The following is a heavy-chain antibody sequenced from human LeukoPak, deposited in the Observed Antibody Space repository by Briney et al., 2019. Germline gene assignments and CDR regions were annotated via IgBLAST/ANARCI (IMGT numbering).Heavy chain of an antibody. V-gene: IGHV3-15*01. CDR1: GFTFSNAW. Sequence: GGSLRLSCAASGFTFSNAWMSWVRQAPGKGLEWVGRIKSKTDGGTTDYAAPVKGRFTISRDDSKNTLYLQMNSLKTEDTAVYYCTTEGTPDILTGYYLVHYWGQGTLVTVSS. J-gene: IGHJ4*02. D-gene: IGHD3-9*01. CDR2: IKSKTDGGTT. CDR3: TTEGTPDILTGYYLVHY.